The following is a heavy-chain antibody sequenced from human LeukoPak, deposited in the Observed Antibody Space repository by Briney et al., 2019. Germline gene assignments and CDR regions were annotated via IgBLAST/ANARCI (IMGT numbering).Heavy chain of an antibody. CDR3: AKGPRGSETSWDWYFDL. Sequence: GWSLRLSWAAAGFSFDDSAMHWVRQAPGKGLEWVSGIRRNSNDMAYADSLKGRFIISRENAKNSLYLQMNRVRPEDTALYYCAKGPRGSETSWDWYFDLWGRGTLVTVSS. CDR2: IRRNSNDM. J-gene: IGHJ2*01. CDR1: GFSFDDSA. D-gene: IGHD1-26*01. V-gene: IGHV3-9*01.